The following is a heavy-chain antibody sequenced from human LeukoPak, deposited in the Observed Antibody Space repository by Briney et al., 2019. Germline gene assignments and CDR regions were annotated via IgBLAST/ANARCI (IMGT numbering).Heavy chain of an antibody. CDR1: GYTFTSYD. Sequence: ASVKVSCKASGYTFTSYDINWVRQATGQGLEWMGWMNPNSGNTGYAQKFQGRVTMTRNTSISTAYMELSSLRSEDTAVYYCAIRAVAVNWFDPWGQGTLVTVSS. J-gene: IGHJ5*02. D-gene: IGHD2-21*01. CDR3: AIRAVAVNWFDP. CDR2: MNPNSGNT. V-gene: IGHV1-8*01.